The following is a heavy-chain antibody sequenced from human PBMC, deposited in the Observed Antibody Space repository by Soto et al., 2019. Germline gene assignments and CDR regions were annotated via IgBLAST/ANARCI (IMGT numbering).Heavy chain of an antibody. CDR1: GGSTSSYY. D-gene: IGHD2-15*01. Sequence: SETLSLTCTVSGGSTSSYYWGWIRPPPGKGLGGIGFIYSRGDTTHNPSLKRRVTISVDTPKNQFSLKLSSVTAADTAVYYCARDFGYCSGGSCQTEYNWFDPWGQGTLVTVSS. CDR2: IYSRGDT. CDR3: ARDFGYCSGGSCQTEYNWFDP. V-gene: IGHV4-59*01. J-gene: IGHJ5*02.